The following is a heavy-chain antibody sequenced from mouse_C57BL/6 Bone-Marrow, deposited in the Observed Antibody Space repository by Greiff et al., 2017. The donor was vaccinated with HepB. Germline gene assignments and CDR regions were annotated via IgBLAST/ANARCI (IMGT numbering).Heavy chain of an antibody. CDR3: ARGGNYRRFAY. CDR2: IWSGGST. J-gene: IGHJ3*01. V-gene: IGHV2-2*01. Sequence: QVQLKQSGPGLVQPSQSLSITCTVSGFSLTSYGVHWVRQSPGKGLEWLGVIWSGGSTDYNAAFISRLSISKDNSKSQVFFKMNSLQADDTAIYYCARGGNYRRFAYWGQGTLVTVSA. D-gene: IGHD2-1*01. CDR1: GFSLTSYG.